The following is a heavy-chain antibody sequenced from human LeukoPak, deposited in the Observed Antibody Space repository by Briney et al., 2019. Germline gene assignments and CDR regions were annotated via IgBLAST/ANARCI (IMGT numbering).Heavy chain of an antibody. CDR1: GGSFSGYY. V-gene: IGHV4-34*01. Sequence: SETLSLTCAVYGGSFSGYYWSWIRQPPGKGLEWIGEINHSGSTNYNPSLKSRVTISVDTSKNRFSLKLSSVTAADTAVYYCARHKYYYDSSGYSRRPYYYYYYMDVWGKGTTVTISS. D-gene: IGHD3-22*01. J-gene: IGHJ6*03. CDR2: INHSGST. CDR3: ARHKYYYDSSGYSRRPYYYYYYMDV.